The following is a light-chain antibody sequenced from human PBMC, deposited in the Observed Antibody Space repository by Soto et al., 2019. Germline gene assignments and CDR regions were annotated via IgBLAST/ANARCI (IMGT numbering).Light chain of an antibody. CDR1: QFLSSY. CDR2: DTS. CDR3: HQRNK. J-gene: IGKJ5*01. Sequence: ELVLTQSPAPLSLSPGERATLSRRASQFLSSYLAWYQQKPGQPPRLLIYDTSNRAAGVPARFSGSRSGTDFTLTISSLDPEDFAVYFCHQRNKFGQGTRLEIK. V-gene: IGKV3-11*01.